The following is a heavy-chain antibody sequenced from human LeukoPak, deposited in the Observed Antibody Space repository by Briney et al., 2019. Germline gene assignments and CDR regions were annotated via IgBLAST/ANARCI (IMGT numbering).Heavy chain of an antibody. J-gene: IGHJ5*02. D-gene: IGHD2-21*02. CDR2: ISSSSSYI. V-gene: IGHV3-21*01. Sequence: GGSLRISCAASGFTFSSYSMKWVRQAPGKGLPWVSSISSSSSYIYYADSVKGRFTISRDNARNSLYLQMNSLRAEDTAIYYCARDRPAYCGGDCWFDPWGQGTLVTVSS. CDR1: GFTFSSYS. CDR3: ARDRPAYCGGDCWFDP.